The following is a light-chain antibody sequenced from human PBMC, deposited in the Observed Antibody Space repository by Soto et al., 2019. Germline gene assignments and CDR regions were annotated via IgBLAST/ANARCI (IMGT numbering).Light chain of an antibody. CDR2: DAS. V-gene: IGKV3-11*01. Sequence: EIVLTQSPARLSLSPGERATLSCRASQSVNSNLAWYQHKPGQAPRLLIYDASNRATGIPARSSGSGSGTDFTLTVSSVEPEDFAVYYCQHGSDWPPFTFGQGTRLE. CDR1: QSVNSN. CDR3: QHGSDWPPFT. J-gene: IGKJ5*01.